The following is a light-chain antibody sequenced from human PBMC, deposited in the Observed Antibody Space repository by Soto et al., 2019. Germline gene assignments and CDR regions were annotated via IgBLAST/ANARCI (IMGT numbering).Light chain of an antibody. CDR1: QSVGDR. CDR3: QQHISWPLT. J-gene: IGKJ4*01. V-gene: IGKV3-15*01. CDR2: GAS. Sequence: EVVMTQSPATLSVSPGERAPLSCRASQSVGDRFAWYQQQPGQPPRLLIYGASTRATGIPARFSGSGSETEFTLTISSLQSEDFAVYYCQQHISWPLTFGGGTKVEI.